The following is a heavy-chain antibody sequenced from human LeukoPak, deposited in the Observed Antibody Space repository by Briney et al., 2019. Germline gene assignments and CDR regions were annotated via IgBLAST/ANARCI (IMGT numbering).Heavy chain of an antibody. D-gene: IGHD5-12*01. J-gene: IGHJ4*02. V-gene: IGHV3-23*01. CDR1: GFTFSSYA. Sequence: GGSLRLSCAASGFTFSSYAMSWVRQAPGKGLEWVSAISGSGGSTYYADSVKGRFTISRDNSKNTLYLQMNSLRAEDTAVYYCATVPFMVATSRDTKFDYWGQGTLVTVSS. CDR3: ATVPFMVATSRDTKFDY. CDR2: ISGSGGST.